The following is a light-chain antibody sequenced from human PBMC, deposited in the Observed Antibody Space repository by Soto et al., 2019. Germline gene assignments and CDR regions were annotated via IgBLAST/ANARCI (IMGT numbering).Light chain of an antibody. J-gene: IGKJ2*01. CDR2: DAS. Sequence: EVVMTQSPDTLSVSPGERATLSCRASQNISSNLAWNQQKPGQAPRLLIYDASIRATGIPARFIGSGSETEFDLTIASLESEDLAFDYCQQYNNLPPRYTFCQGTKLEIK. CDR3: QQYNNLPPRYT. V-gene: IGKV3D-15*01. CDR1: QNISSN.